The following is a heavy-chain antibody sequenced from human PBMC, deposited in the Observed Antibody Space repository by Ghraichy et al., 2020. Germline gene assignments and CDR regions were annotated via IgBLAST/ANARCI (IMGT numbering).Heavy chain of an antibody. CDR2: IYWNDDK. V-gene: IGHV2-5*01. CDR3: AHTYLRTGLIAAGDALGNWFDP. Sequence: SGPTLVKPTQTLTLTCTFSGFSLSTSGVGVGWIRQPPGKALEWLALIYWNDDKRYSPSLKSRLTITKDTSKNQVVLTMTNMDPVDTATYYCAHTYLRTGLIAAGDALGNWFDPWGQGTLVTVSS. D-gene: IGHD6-13*01. J-gene: IGHJ5*02. CDR1: GFSLSTSGVG.